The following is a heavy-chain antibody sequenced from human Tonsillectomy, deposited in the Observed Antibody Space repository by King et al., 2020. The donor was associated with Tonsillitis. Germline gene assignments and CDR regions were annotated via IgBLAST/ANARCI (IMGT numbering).Heavy chain of an antibody. CDR3: ARDRTGWLRPPYY. V-gene: IGHV3-33*05. Sequence: VQLVESGGGVVQPGRSLRLSCAASGFTFSSYGMHWIRQAPGKGLEWVAVISYDRNTEYYADSVKGRFTISRDNSKNTLYLQMNSLRAEDTAVYYCARDRTGWLRPPYYWGQGTLVTVSS. D-gene: IGHD2-8*02. CDR1: GFTFSSYG. CDR2: ISYDRNTE. J-gene: IGHJ4*02.